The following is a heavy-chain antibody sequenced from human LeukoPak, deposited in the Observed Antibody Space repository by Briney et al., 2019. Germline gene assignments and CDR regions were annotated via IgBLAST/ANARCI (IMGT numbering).Heavy chain of an antibody. J-gene: IGHJ1*01. Sequence: SETLSLTCSVSGGSINNYYWSWIRQPAGKGLEWIGRIYTSGSTNYNPSLKSRVTISVDTSKNQFSLKLTSVTAADTAVYYCASRWESYDSSGYPTGYFQHWGQGTLVTVSS. V-gene: IGHV4-4*07. CDR2: IYTSGST. D-gene: IGHD3-22*01. CDR3: ASRWESYDSSGYPTGYFQH. CDR1: GGSINNYY.